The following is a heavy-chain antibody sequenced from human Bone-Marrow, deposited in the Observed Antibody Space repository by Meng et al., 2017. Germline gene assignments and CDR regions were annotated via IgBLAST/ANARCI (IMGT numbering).Heavy chain of an antibody. CDR2: INHSGST. CDR1: GGSFSGYY. CDR3: ARDMRFYGSGSFDN. V-gene: IGHV4-34*01. Sequence: SQILSLTCAVYGGSFSGYYWSWIRQPPGKGLEWIGEINHSGSTNYNPSLKSRVTMSVDTTRKRFYLKLTSVTAADTAVYFCARDMRFYGSGSFDNWGQGTLVTVSS. D-gene: IGHD3-10*01. J-gene: IGHJ4*02.